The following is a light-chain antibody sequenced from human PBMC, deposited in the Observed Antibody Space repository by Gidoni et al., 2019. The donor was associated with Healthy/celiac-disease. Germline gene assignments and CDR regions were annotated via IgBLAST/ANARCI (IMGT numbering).Light chain of an antibody. CDR2: AAS. V-gene: IGKV1-39*01. CDR1: QSISSY. CDR3: QQSYSTLELT. J-gene: IGKJ4*01. Sequence: DLQMTQSPSSLSASVGDRVTITCRASQSISSYLNWYQQKPGKAPKLLIYAASSLQSGVPSRFSGSGSGTDFTLTISSLQPEDFATYYCQQSYSTLELTFGGGTKVEIK.